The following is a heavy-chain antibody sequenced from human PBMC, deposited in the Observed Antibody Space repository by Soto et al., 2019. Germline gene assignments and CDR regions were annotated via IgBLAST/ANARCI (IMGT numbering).Heavy chain of an antibody. V-gene: IGHV3-30*18. Sequence: GGSLRLSCAASGFTFSSYGMHWVRQAPGKGLEWVAVIPYDGSNKYYADSVKGRFTISRDNSKNTLYLQMNSLRAEDTAVYYCAKDGDTYYYDSSFWFDYWGQGTLVTVS. J-gene: IGHJ4*02. CDR1: GFTFSSYG. CDR2: IPYDGSNK. D-gene: IGHD3-22*01. CDR3: AKDGDTYYYDSSFWFDY.